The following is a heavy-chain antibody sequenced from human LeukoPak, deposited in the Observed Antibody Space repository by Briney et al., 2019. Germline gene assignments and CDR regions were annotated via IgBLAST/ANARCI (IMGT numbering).Heavy chain of an antibody. CDR2: IYYSGST. J-gene: IGHJ4*02. D-gene: IGHD3-10*01. CDR3: ARHEEAGSSHPYCHY. V-gene: IGHV4-39*01. Sequence: SETLLLTCTVSGGSVSSSSYFWGWIRQPPGKGLEWIGRIYYSGSTYYNPSLKSRVTIPVDTSKNQFSLKLSSVTATDTAVYYCARHEEAGSSHPYCHYWPQGTLVTVSS. CDR1: GGSVSSSSYF.